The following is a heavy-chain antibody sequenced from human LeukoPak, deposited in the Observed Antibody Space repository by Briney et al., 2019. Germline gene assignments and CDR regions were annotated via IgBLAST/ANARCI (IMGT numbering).Heavy chain of an antibody. CDR2: ISYDGSNK. CDR1: GFTFSSYA. V-gene: IGHV3-30-3*01. CDR3: AGDDCSGGSCYLVRGMDV. J-gene: IGHJ6*02. Sequence: PGGSLRLSCAASGFTFSSYAMHWVRQAPGKGLEWVAVISYDGSNKYYADSVKGRFTISRDNSKNTLYLQMNSLRAEDTAVYYCAGDDCSGGSCYLVRGMDVWGQGTTVTVSS. D-gene: IGHD2-15*01.